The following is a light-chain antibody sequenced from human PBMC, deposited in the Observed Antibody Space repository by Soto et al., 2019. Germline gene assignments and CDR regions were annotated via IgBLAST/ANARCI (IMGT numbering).Light chain of an antibody. Sequence: ELVLTQSPATLSVSPGERASLSCRASQSVGNNLAWYQHKPGQAPRLLIHGASTRATGIPARFSGSGSGTEFTLTISSLQSEDFAVYYCQQQSNWPRTFGQGTKVDI. CDR2: GAS. CDR3: QQQSNWPRT. V-gene: IGKV3-15*01. J-gene: IGKJ1*01. CDR1: QSVGNN.